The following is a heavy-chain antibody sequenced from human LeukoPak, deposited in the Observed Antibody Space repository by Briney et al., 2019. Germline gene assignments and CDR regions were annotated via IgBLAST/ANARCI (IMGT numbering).Heavy chain of an antibody. V-gene: IGHV1-69*13. Sequence: SVKVSCKASGYTFTGYYVHWVRQAPGQGLEWMGGIIPIFGTANYAQKFQGRVTITADESTSTAYMELSSLRSEDTAVYYCATFNASYYDFWSGGQDAFDIWGQGTMVTVSS. CDR3: ATFNASYYDFWSGGQDAFDI. J-gene: IGHJ3*02. D-gene: IGHD3-3*01. CDR1: GYTFTGYY. CDR2: IIPIFGTA.